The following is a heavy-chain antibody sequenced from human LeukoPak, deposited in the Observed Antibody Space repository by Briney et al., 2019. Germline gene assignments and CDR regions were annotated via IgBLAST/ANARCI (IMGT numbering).Heavy chain of an antibody. CDR3: ARVEYSSSWYYFDY. D-gene: IGHD6-13*01. CDR2: ISSSSSYI. Sequence: GGSLRLSYAASGFTFSSYSMNWVRQAPGKGLEWVSSISSSSSYIYYADSVKGRFTISRDNAKNSLYLQMNSLRAEDTAVYYCARVEYSSSWYYFDYWGQGTLVTVSS. CDR1: GFTFSSYS. J-gene: IGHJ4*02. V-gene: IGHV3-21*01.